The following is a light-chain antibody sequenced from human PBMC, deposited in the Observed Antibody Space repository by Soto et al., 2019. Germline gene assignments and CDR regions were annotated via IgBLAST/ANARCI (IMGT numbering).Light chain of an antibody. CDR3: SSFAGSPVV. J-gene: IGLJ2*01. CDR2: EVS. V-gene: IGLV2-8*01. CDR1: SSDVGEENY. Sequence: QSVLTQPASVSGSPGQSITITCSGTSSDVGEENYVSWYQQHPGKVPKLILYEVSKRPSGVPDRFSGSRSGNTASLTVSGLQAEDEADYYCSSFAGSPVVFGGGTKVTVL.